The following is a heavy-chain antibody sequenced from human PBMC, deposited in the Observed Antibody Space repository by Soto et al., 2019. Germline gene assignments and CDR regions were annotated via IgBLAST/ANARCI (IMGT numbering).Heavy chain of an antibody. CDR1: GHSFTSNW. Sequence: EVQLVQSGAEVKQPGEPLKISCKGSGHSFTSNWIGWVRQMPGKGLEWMGIIYPGDSDTRYSPFFQGQVTFSADKSITTAYLQWSSLKASDTAMYYCARQDSSNWYNAFDIWGQGTMVTVSS. CDR2: IYPGDSDT. J-gene: IGHJ3*02. D-gene: IGHD6-13*01. V-gene: IGHV5-51*01. CDR3: ARQDSSNWYNAFDI.